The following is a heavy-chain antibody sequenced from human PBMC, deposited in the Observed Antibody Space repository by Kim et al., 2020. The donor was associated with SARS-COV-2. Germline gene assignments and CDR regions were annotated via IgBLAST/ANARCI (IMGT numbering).Heavy chain of an antibody. CDR3: ATGAQVGTTYDEYFRH. CDR1: GFTFSS. J-gene: IGHJ1*01. Sequence: GGSLRLSCAASGFTFSSMAWVRQAPGRGLEWVSTISGAGDLTFYADSVKGRFTISRDNSKHTVYLQMNSLRADDTAVYYGATGAQVGTTYDEYFRHRGQG. D-gene: IGHD1-26*01. V-gene: IGHV3-23*01. CDR2: ISGAGDLT.